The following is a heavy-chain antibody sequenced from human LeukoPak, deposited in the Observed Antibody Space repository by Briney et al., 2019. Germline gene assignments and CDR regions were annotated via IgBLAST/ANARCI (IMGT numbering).Heavy chain of an antibody. CDR1: GYTFISYW. J-gene: IGHJ6*03. Sequence: GESLKISCKGSGYTFISYWIGWVRQMPGKGLEWMGIIYPSDSDTRYSPSFQGQVTISVDKSITTAYPQWSSLKASDTAMYYCARIEGNYYYYMDVWGKGTTVTVSS. V-gene: IGHV5-51*01. CDR3: ARIEGNYYYYMDV. CDR2: IYPSDSDT.